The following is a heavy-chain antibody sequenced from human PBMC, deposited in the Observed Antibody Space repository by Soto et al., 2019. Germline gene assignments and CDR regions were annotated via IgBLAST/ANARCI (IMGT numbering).Heavy chain of an antibody. CDR2: IYYSGST. D-gene: IGHD3-10*01. Sequence: SETLSLTCTVSGGSISSSSYYWGWIRQPPGKGLEWIGSIYYSGSTYYNPSLKSRVTISVDTSKNQFSLKPSSVTAADTAVYYCAGTPLGELSLVYYFDYWGQGTLVTVSS. V-gene: IGHV4-39*01. J-gene: IGHJ4*02. CDR3: AGTPLGELSLVYYFDY. CDR1: GGSISSSSYY.